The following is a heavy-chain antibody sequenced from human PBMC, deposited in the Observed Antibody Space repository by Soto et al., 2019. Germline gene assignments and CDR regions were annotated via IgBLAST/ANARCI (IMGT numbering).Heavy chain of an antibody. CDR2: IIPISGTA. V-gene: IGHV1-69*01. CDR1: GGTFSSYA. D-gene: IGHD2-2*01. Sequence: QVQLVQSVAEVKKPGSSVKVSCKAFGGTFSSYAISWVRQAPGQGLVWMGGIIPISGTANYAQKFQGRVTITADESTSTAYMELSSLRSEDTAVYYCARSQGSSTSLEIYYYYYYGMDVWGQGTTVTVSS. CDR3: ARSQGSSTSLEIYYYYYYGMDV. J-gene: IGHJ6*02.